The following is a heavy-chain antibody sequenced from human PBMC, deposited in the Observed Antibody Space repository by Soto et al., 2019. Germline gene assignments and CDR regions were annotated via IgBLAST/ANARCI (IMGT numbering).Heavy chain of an antibody. V-gene: IGHV4-39*01. J-gene: IGHJ4*02. Sequence: QLQLQESGPGLVKPSETLSLTCTVSGGSISSSSYYWGWIRQPPGKGLEWIGSIYYSGSTYYNPSLKSRVTISVDTSKNQFSLKLSSVTAADTAVYYCARQSYYDSSGYPHQLGYWGQGTLVTVSS. CDR3: ARQSYYDSSGYPHQLGY. CDR1: GGSISSSSYY. CDR2: IYYSGST. D-gene: IGHD3-22*01.